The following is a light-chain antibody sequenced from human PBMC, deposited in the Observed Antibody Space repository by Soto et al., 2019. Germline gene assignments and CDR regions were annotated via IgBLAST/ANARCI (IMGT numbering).Light chain of an antibody. V-gene: IGKV3-20*01. CDR2: GAS. CDR3: QQYVSSPWT. J-gene: IGKJ1*01. CDR1: QSISSSY. Sequence: EIGLTQSPGTLSLSPGERATLSCRASQSISSSYLAWYQQKPGQAPRPLIYGASSRATGIPDRFSGSGSGTDFTLTMSRLAPEDFAVYYCQQYVSSPWTFGQGTKVEIK.